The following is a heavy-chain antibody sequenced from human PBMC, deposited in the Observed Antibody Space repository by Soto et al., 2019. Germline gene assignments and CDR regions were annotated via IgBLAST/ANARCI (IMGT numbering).Heavy chain of an antibody. V-gene: IGHV3-21*01. CDR3: ARTGGGYNNPYFDY. CDR1: GFTFSSYA. J-gene: IGHJ4*02. D-gene: IGHD4-4*01. CDR2: ISGSSGYI. Sequence: EVQLVESGGGLVKPGGSLRLSCAASGFTFSSYAMNWVRQAPGEGLEWVSSISGSSGYIYYADSVKGRFTISRDNAKNSLYLQMNSLSAEDTAVDYCARTGGGYNNPYFDYWGQGTLVTVSA.